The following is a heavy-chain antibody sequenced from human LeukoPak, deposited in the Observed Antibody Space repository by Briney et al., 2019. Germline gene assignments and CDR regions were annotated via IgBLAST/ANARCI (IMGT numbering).Heavy chain of an antibody. Sequence: ASVKVSCMASGYTFTGYYMHWVRQAPGQGLEWMGIINPRGGSTRYAQNLQGRVTMTRDTSTSTVYMELSSLRSEDTAVYYCASTPRIPAAGTIDYWGQGTLVTVSS. D-gene: IGHD6-13*01. CDR1: GYTFTGYY. CDR3: ASTPRIPAAGTIDY. V-gene: IGHV1-46*01. CDR2: INPRGGST. J-gene: IGHJ4*02.